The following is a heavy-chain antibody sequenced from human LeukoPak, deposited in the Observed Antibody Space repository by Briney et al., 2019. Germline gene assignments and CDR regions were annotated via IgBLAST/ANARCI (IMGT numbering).Heavy chain of an antibody. CDR2: IKQDGSEK. J-gene: IGHJ4*02. CDR3: ASSGSYWILFDY. V-gene: IGHV3-7*01. D-gene: IGHD1-26*01. Sequence: GGSLRLSCAASGFTFSSYWMSWVRQAPGKGLEWVANIKQDGSEKYYVDSVKGRFTISRDNAKNSLYLQMNSLRAEDTAVYCCASSGSYWILFDYWGQGTLVTVSS. CDR1: GFTFSSYW.